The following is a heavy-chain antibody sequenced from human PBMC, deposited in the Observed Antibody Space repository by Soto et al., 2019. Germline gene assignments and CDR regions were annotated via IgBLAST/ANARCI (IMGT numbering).Heavy chain of an antibody. CDR2: IYYSGST. D-gene: IGHD6-6*01. V-gene: IGHV4-39*01. CDR1: GGSISSSSYY. Sequence: QLQLQESGPGLVKPSETLSLTCTVSGGSISSSSYYWGWIRQPPGKGLEWIGRIYYSGSTYYNPSLKSRVPISADTSKNQFPLKLSSVTAADTAVYYCARRAARPVYYYYYYGMDVWGQGTTVTASS. J-gene: IGHJ6*02. CDR3: ARRAARPVYYYYYYGMDV.